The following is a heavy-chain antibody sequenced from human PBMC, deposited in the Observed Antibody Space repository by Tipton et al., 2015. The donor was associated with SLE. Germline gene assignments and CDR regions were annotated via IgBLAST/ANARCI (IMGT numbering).Heavy chain of an antibody. CDR1: GYTLTDYY. CDR3: ARLRHPAHFDY. CDR2: IDLNTGGT. J-gene: IGHJ4*02. Sequence: QLVQSGAEVKKPGASVTVSCKPSGYTLTDYYIHWVRLAPGQGLEWMGRIDLNTGGTKIAQKFLGRVTMTSDTSISTAYINLSNLRSDDTAIYFCARLRHPAHFDYWGQGTLVTVSS. V-gene: IGHV1-2*06.